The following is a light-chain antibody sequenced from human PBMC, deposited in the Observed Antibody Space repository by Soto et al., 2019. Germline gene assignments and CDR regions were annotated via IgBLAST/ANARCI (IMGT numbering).Light chain of an antibody. CDR1: SSDVGGYKY. CDR3: CSYAGSNNYV. Sequence: QSALTQPPSASGSPGQSVTISCTGTSSDVGGYKYVSWFQQHPGKAPKLMICEVSKRPSGVPDRFSGSRSGNTASLTVSGLQAEDAADYYCCSYAGSNNYVFGTGTQLTVL. V-gene: IGLV2-8*01. CDR2: EVS. J-gene: IGLJ7*01.